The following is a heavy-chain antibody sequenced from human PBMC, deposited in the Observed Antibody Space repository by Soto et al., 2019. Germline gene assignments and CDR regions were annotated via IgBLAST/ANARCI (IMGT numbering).Heavy chain of an antibody. D-gene: IGHD6-19*01. V-gene: IGHV3-7*01. CDR3: ARDRWWLVH. Sequence: RQATGKGLEWVANIKQDGGEKYYVDSVKGRFTISRDNAKNSLYLQMNSLRAEDTAVYYCARDRWWLVHWGQGTFVTVSS. CDR2: IKQDGGEK. J-gene: IGHJ4*02.